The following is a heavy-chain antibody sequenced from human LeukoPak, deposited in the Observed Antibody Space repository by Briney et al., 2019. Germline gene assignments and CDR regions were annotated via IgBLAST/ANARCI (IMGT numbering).Heavy chain of an antibody. J-gene: IGHJ4*02. CDR1: GYTFTGYY. CDR2: INPNSGGT. Sequence: ASVKVSCKASGYTFTGYYMHWVRQAPGQGLEWMGRINPNSGGTNYARKFQGRVTMTRDTSISTAYMELSRLRSDDTAVYYCARDQRVGATTYWGQGTLVTVSS. CDR3: ARDQRVGATTY. V-gene: IGHV1-2*06. D-gene: IGHD1-26*01.